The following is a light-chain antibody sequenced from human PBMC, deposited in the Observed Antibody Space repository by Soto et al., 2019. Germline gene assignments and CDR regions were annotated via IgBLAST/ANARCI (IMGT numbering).Light chain of an antibody. V-gene: IGLV7-46*01. CDR2: DTS. CDR1: TGAVTSGHY. Sequence: QTVVTQEPSLTVSPGGTVTLTCGSSTGAVTSGHYPYWFQQKPGQAPRTLIYDTSNKHSWTPARFSGSLLGGKAALTLSGAQPEDEAEYYCLLSYSGALGWVFGGGTKLTVL. CDR3: LLSYSGALGWV. J-gene: IGLJ3*02.